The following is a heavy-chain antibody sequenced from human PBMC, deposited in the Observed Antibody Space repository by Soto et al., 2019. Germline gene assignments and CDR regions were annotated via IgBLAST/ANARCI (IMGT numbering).Heavy chain of an antibody. Sequence: AGKVSCKASGGTFSIYAISWVRQAPGQGLEWMGGIIPIFGTANYAQKFQGRVTITADESTSTAYMELSSLRSEDTAVYYCSTLRKSFDIWGQGTMVTVSS. J-gene: IGHJ3*02. CDR1: GGTFSIYA. D-gene: IGHD3-16*01. V-gene: IGHV1-69*13. CDR2: IIPIFGTA. CDR3: STLRKSFDI.